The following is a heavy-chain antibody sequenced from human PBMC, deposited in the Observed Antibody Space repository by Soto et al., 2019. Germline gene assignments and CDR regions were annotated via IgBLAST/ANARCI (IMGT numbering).Heavy chain of an antibody. CDR3: AGAYCSGGSCYSIDY. CDR1: GFTFSSYA. V-gene: IGHV3-30-3*01. D-gene: IGHD2-15*01. Sequence: GGSLRLSCAASGFTFSSYAMHWFRQAPGKGLEWVAVISYDGSNKYYADSVKGRFTISIDNSKNTLYVQINSLRAEDTAVYYCAGAYCSGGSCYSIDYRGKGSMVTASS. J-gene: IGHJ4*02. CDR2: ISYDGSNK.